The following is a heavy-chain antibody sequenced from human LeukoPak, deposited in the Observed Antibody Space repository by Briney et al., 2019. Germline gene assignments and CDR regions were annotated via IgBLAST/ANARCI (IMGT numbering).Heavy chain of an antibody. CDR2: IYPGDSDT. CDR1: GYSFTSYW. CDR3: ARLDTAMVTDYYYGMDV. D-gene: IGHD5-18*01. V-gene: IGHV5-51*01. J-gene: IGHJ6*02. Sequence: GESLKISCKGSGYSFTSYWIGWVRQMPGKGLEWMGIIYPGDSDTRYSPSFQGQVTISADKSISTAYLQWSSLKAPDTAMYYCARLDTAMVTDYYYGMDVWGQGTTVTVSS.